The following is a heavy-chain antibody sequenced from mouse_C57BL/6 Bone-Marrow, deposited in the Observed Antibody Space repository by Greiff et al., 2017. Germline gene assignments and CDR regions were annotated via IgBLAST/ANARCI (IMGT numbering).Heavy chain of an antibody. CDR2: ILPGRGST. CDR1: GYTFTGYW. D-gene: IGHD2-3*01. J-gene: IGHJ1*03. V-gene: IGHV1-9*01. CDR3: ARWLLRWDYWYFDV. Sequence: QFQLQQSGAELMKPGASVKLSCKATGYTFTGYWIEWVKQRPGHGLEWIGEILPGRGSTNYNEKFKCKATFTAYTSSNTAYMQFSSLTTEDSAIYYCARWLLRWDYWYFDVWGTGTTVTVSS.